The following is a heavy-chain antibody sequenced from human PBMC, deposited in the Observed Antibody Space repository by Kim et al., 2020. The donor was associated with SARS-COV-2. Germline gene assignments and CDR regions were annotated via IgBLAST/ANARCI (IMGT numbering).Heavy chain of an antibody. V-gene: IGHV4-59*13. CDR1: GDPMSGGY. J-gene: IGHJ4*02. D-gene: IGHD5-12*01. CDR3: ARGRGYSFGYYFEN. CDR2: IYNSENT. Sequence: SETLSLTCTVYGDPMSGGYWSWIRQPPGKALEWIGYIYNSENTNFNPSLNSRLTMSIDTSKNQFSLKLTSVTAADTAVYYCARGRGYSFGYYFENWGQGTLVTVSA.